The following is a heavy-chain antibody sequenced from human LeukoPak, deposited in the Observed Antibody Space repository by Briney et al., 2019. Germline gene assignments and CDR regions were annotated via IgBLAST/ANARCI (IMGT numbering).Heavy chain of an antibody. D-gene: IGHD3-3*01. CDR2: ISSSSSYI. CDR1: GFTFSSYS. J-gene: IGHJ4*02. V-gene: IGHV3-21*01. CDR3: AIVKTIFGVVDYFDY. Sequence: GGSLRLSCAASGFTFSSYSMNSVRQAPGKGLEWVSSISSSSSYIYYADSVKGRFTISRDNAKNSLYLQMNSLRAEDTAVYYCAIVKTIFGVVDYFDYWGQGTLVTVSS.